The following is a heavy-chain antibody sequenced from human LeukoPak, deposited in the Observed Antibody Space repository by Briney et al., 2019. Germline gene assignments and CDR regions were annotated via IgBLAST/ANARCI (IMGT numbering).Heavy chain of an antibody. V-gene: IGHV3-53*01. CDR2: IYSGGST. Sequence: GGSLRLSCAASGFTVSSKYMSWVRQAPGKGLEWVSVIYSGGSTYYADSVKGRFTISRDNSRNTLYLQMNSLRAEDTAVYYCARDGGDGCNGPFDYWGQGTLVTVSS. CDR3: ARDGGDGCNGPFDY. D-gene: IGHD5-24*01. CDR1: GFTVSSKY. J-gene: IGHJ4*02.